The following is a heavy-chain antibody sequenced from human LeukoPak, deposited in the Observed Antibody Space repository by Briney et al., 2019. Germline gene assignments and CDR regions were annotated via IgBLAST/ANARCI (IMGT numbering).Heavy chain of an antibody. D-gene: IGHD6-13*01. Sequence: PGGSLRLSCAASGFSFSTYGIIWVRQAPGKGLEWISYISSSSKIIHYADSVKGRFTIPRDNAKNSLYLQLSSLRAEDTAVYYCARDPGLKRAAACGDHWGQGTLVIVSS. CDR2: ISSSSKII. CDR3: ARDPGLKRAAACGDH. J-gene: IGHJ4*02. CDR1: GFSFSTYG. V-gene: IGHV3-48*01.